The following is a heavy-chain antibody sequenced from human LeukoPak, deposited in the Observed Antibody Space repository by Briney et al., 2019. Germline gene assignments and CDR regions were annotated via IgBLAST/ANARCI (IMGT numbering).Heavy chain of an antibody. V-gene: IGHV3-48*01. D-gene: IGHD3-22*01. J-gene: IGHJ4*02. CDR1: GFTFSDYS. Sequence: PGGSLRLSCAASGFTFSDYSMNWIRQAPGKGLEWLSFVTGSGAAKYYADSVKGRFTISRDNSKNTLYLQMNSLRGEDTAVYYRAKDWSGGYSSYIDYWGQGTLVTVSS. CDR2: VTGSGAAK. CDR3: AKDWSGGYSSYIDY.